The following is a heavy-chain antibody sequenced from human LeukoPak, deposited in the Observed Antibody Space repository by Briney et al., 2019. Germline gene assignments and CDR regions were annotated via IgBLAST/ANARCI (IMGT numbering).Heavy chain of an antibody. D-gene: IGHD1-14*01. J-gene: IGHJ4*02. CDR1: GFTFSSYA. Sequence: LSGGSLRLSCAASGFTFSSYAMSWVRQAPGKGLEWVSATSGSGGSTYYADSVKGRFTISRDNSKNTLYLQMNSLRAEDTAVYYCAKAMTTRGPVDYWGQGTLVTVSS. CDR3: AKAMTTRGPVDY. V-gene: IGHV3-23*01. CDR2: TSGSGGST.